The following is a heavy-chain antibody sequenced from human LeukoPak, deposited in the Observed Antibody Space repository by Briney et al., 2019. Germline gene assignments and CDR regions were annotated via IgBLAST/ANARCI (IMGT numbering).Heavy chain of an antibody. CDR3: ARIAATWYGGS. V-gene: IGHV5-51*01. CDR1: GHSFINDW. D-gene: IGHD2-15*01. Sequence: GECLKISCKGPGHSFINDWIAWVRQMPGKGLEWIGIIYPGDSRARYSPSFKGQASISSDMSIDTAYLQWSSLRASKPAMYYCARIAATWYGGSWGQGTLVFVSS. J-gene: IGHJ4*02. CDR2: IYPGDSRA.